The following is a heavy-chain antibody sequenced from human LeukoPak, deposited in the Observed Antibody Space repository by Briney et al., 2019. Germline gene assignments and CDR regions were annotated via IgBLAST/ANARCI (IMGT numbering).Heavy chain of an antibody. V-gene: IGHV5-51*01. Sequence: GGSLEISWKGSGYIFTSYWIGWVRQMPGKGLEGMGIIYPGDSDTRYSPSFQGQVTISADKSISTAYLQWSSLKASDTAMYYCARQAGCSSTSCFHYFDYWGQGTLVTVSS. CDR2: IYPGDSDT. J-gene: IGHJ4*02. CDR1: GYIFTSYW. CDR3: ARQAGCSSTSCFHYFDY. D-gene: IGHD2-2*01.